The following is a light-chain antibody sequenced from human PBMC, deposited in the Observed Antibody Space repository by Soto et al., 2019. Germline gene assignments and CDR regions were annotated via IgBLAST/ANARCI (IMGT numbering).Light chain of an antibody. CDR3: CSYAGFSTPHCV. V-gene: IGLV2-23*01. J-gene: IGLJ3*02. CDR1: SSDVGSFNL. Sequence: QSALTQPASVSGSPGQSITISCTGSSSDVGSFNLVSWYQQHPGKAPKLMIYEGTKRPSGVANRFSGSKSGNTASLTISGLQAEDDADYYCCSYAGFSTPHCVFGGGTKLTVL. CDR2: EGT.